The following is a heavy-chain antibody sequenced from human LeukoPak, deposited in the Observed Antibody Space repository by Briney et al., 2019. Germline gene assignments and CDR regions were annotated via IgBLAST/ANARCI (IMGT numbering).Heavy chain of an antibody. V-gene: IGHV1-18*01. J-gene: IGHJ4*02. CDR3: ARAYSSGWHGSDY. Sequence: ASAKVSCKASGYTFTSYGTSCVRQAHGQRHEWMGWISAYNGNTNYAQKLQGRITMTTDTSTSTAYIELRSLRSDDTAVYYCARAYSSGWHGSDYWGQGTLVTVSS. CDR2: ISAYNGNT. D-gene: IGHD6-19*01. CDR1: GYTFTSYG.